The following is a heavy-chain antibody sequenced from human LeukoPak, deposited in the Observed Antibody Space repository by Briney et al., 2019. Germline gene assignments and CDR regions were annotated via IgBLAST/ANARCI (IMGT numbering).Heavy chain of an antibody. V-gene: IGHV3-7*03. CDR3: ASDFGSGSFFAY. CDR1: GFTFSTHW. Sequence: GGSLRLSCAASGFTFSTHWMSWVRQAPGKGLEWVADIKPDASEKHYVDSVRGRFTISRDNAENSLYLQMNSLRAEDTAVYYCASDFGSGSFFAYWGQGTLVTVSS. D-gene: IGHD3-10*01. CDR2: IKPDASEK. J-gene: IGHJ4*02.